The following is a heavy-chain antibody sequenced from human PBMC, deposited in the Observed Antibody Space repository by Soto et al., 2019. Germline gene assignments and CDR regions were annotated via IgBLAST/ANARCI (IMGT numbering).Heavy chain of an antibody. V-gene: IGHV4-31*03. J-gene: IGHJ5*02. CDR1: GGSISSGGYY. D-gene: IGHD6-25*01. Sequence: QVQLQESGPGLVKPSQTLSLTCTVSGGSISSGGYYWSWIRQHPGKGLEWIGYIYYSGSTYYNPSLKSRVTIAVDSSKNQFSLKLSSVTAADTAVYYCARAAHYSSAFRWFDPWGQGTLVTVSS. CDR2: IYYSGST. CDR3: ARAAHYSSAFRWFDP.